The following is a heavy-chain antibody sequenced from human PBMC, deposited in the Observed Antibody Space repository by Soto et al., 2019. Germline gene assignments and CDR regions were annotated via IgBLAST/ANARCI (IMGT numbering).Heavy chain of an antibody. CDR3: ARPNVLLWFGEFPKYNWCDP. D-gene: IGHD3-10*01. CDR1: GYTFTSYG. Sequence: QVQLVQSGAEVKKPGASVKVSCKASGYTFTSYGISWVRQAPGQGLEWMGWISAYNGNTNYAQKLQGRVTMTTDTSTSTAYMELRSLRSDDTALYYCARPNVLLWFGEFPKYNWCDPWGQGTLVTVSS. CDR2: ISAYNGNT. J-gene: IGHJ5*02. V-gene: IGHV1-18*04.